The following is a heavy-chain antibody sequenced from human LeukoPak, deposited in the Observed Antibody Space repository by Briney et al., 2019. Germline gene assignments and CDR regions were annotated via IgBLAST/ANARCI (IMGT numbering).Heavy chain of an antibody. J-gene: IGHJ6*02. V-gene: IGHV3-23*01. CDR1: GFTFSTYA. D-gene: IGHD3-3*01. CDR2: ISGSGKST. Sequence: SGGSLRLSCAVSGFTFSTYAMSWVRQAPGKGLEWVSAISGSGKSTYYADSVKGRFTILRDTSKNTVSLQMNSLRVEDTAIYYCAKAGREPTDFRSEYYTYFYALDVWGQGTTVTVSS. CDR3: AKAGREPTDFRSEYYTYFYALDV.